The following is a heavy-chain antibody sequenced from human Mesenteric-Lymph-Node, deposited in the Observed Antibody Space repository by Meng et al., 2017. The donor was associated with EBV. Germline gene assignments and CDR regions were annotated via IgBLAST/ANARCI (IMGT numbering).Heavy chain of an antibody. CDR3: ANVPYNY. D-gene: IGHD2-2*01. J-gene: IGHJ4*02. CDR1: EFSFSNYG. V-gene: IGHV3-23*01. Sequence: WVCGGGLVQPGWSLRPSCASSEFSFSNYGMIWVRQAPGKGLEWVSGTSGSGATTYYAESVKGRFTMSRDNPGNTLFLQMNSLRVEDTAVYYCANVPYNYWGQGTLVTVSS. CDR2: TSGSGATT.